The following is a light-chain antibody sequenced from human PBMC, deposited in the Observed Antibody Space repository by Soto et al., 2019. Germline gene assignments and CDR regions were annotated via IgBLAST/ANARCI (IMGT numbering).Light chain of an antibody. CDR2: DVR. J-gene: IGLJ2*01. CDR3: SSYTSSSTSVV. Sequence: SALTQPASVSGSPGQSITISCTGTSSDVGGYNYVSSYQHHPGKAPKLMIYDVRNRPSGVSNRFSGSKSGNTASLTISGLQAEDEADYYCSSYTSSSTSVVFGGGTKLTVL. CDR1: SSDVGGYNY. V-gene: IGLV2-14*03.